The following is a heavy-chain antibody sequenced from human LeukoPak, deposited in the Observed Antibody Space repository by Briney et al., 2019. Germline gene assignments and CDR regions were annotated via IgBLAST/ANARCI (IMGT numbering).Heavy chain of an antibody. Sequence: GGSLRLSCAASGFTVSSNYMSWVRQAPGKGLEWVSVIYSGGSTYYADSVKGRFTISRDNPKNTLYLQMNSLRAEDTAVYYCAREYCSSTSCSVDYWGQGTLVTVSS. CDR3: AREYCSSTSCSVDY. CDR1: GFTVSSNY. CDR2: IYSGGST. J-gene: IGHJ4*02. D-gene: IGHD2-2*01. V-gene: IGHV3-66*02.